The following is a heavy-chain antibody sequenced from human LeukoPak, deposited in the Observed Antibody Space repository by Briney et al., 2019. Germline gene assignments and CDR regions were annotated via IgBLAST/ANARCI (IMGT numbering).Heavy chain of an antibody. D-gene: IGHD6-19*01. Sequence: GASVKVSCKASGYTFTSYAMNWVRQAPGQGLEWMGWINTNTGNPTYAQGFTGRFVFSLDTSVSTAYLQISSLKAEDTAVYYCARDMRLTVAGKGWFDPWGQGTLVTVSS. CDR3: ARDMRLTVAGKGWFDP. V-gene: IGHV7-4-1*02. CDR2: INTNTGNP. J-gene: IGHJ5*02. CDR1: GYTFTSYA.